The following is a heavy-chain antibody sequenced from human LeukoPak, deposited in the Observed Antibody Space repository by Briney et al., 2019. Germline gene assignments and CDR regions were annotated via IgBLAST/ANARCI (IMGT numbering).Heavy chain of an antibody. Sequence: SETLSLACTVSGGSISSSSYYWGWIRQPPGKGLEWIGSIYYSVSTYYNPSVKSRVTISVDTSKTQFSLKLSPVAAADTAVYYRTRMDRASCYFDYWGQGTLVTVSS. CDR3: TRMDRASCYFDY. J-gene: IGHJ4*02. D-gene: IGHD2-2*01. CDR1: GGSISSSSYY. V-gene: IGHV4-39*01. CDR2: IYYSVST.